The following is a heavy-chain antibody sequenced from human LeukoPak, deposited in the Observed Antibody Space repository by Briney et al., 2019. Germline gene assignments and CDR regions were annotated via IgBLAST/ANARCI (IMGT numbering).Heavy chain of an antibody. D-gene: IGHD3-22*01. CDR2: ISGSGGST. V-gene: IGHV3-23*01. J-gene: IGHJ3*02. Sequence: GGSLRLSCAASGFTFSSYAMSWVRQAPGKGLEWVSAISGSGGSTYYAESVKGRFTISRDNSKNTLYLQMNSLRAEDTAVYYCAKSPPNYYDSSGPLDAFDIWGQGTMVTVSS. CDR1: GFTFSSYA. CDR3: AKSPPNYYDSSGPLDAFDI.